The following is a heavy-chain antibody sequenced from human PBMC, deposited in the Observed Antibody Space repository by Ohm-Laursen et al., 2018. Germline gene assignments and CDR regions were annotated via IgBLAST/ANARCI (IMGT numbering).Heavy chain of an antibody. CDR2: ICCLGRYI. V-gene: IGHV3-21*01. D-gene: IGHD6-13*01. CDR3: ASGLYSNRWFMEEDY. CDR1: VFTLSSYS. Sequence: GSLRLSCSASVFTLSSYSMNWVRQAPAKGLEWVSFICCLGRYIYYADSVKGRFTISRDSVKNALYLQMNRLRAEDTAVYYCASGLYSNRWFMEEDYWGQGTLVTVSS. J-gene: IGHJ4*02.